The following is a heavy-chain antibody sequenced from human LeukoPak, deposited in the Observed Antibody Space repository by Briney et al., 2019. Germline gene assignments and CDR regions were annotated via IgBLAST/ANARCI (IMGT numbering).Heavy chain of an antibody. CDR1: GFTFSSYW. V-gene: IGHV3-7*01. Sequence: GGSLRLSCAASGFTFSSYWMSWVRQAPGKGLEWVANIKQDGSEKYYVDSVKGRFTISRDNAKNSLYLQMNSLRAEDTAVYYCARDQAYVLLWFGELRFDYWGQGTLVTVSS. CDR2: IKQDGSEK. D-gene: IGHD3-10*01. J-gene: IGHJ4*02. CDR3: ARDQAYVLLWFGELRFDY.